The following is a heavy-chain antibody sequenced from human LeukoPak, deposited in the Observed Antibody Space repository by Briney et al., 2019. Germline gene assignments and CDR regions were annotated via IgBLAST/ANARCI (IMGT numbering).Heavy chain of an antibody. CDR1: GFTFKDSW. J-gene: IGHJ1*01. CDR3: AKEYFDSHGYYYKEFFQH. Sequence: GGSLRLSCAASGFTFKDSWMYWGRQAPGQGLLWVSRINGDGSDITYVDSVKGRFTISRDNAKNTLYLQMNSLRAEDTGVYYCAKEYFDSHGYYYKEFFQHWGQGTLVTVSS. D-gene: IGHD3-22*01. V-gene: IGHV3-74*01. CDR2: INGDGSDI.